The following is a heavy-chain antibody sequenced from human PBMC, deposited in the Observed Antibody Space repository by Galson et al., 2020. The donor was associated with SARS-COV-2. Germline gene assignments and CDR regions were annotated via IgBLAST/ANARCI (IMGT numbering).Heavy chain of an antibody. J-gene: IGHJ4*02. CDR1: GFTFSSYA. CDR2: ISGSGGST. D-gene: IGHD2-15*01. V-gene: IGHV3-23*01. CDR3: ASGGKAVVAATNY. Sequence: TGGSLRLSCAASGFTFSSYAMSWVRQAPGKGLEWVSAISGSGGSTYYADSVKGRFTISRDNSKNTLYLQMNSLRAEDTAVYYCASGGKAVVAATNYWGQGTLVTVSS.